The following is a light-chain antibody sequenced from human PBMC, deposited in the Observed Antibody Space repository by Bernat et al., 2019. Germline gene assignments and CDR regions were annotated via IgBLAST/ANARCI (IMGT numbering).Light chain of an antibody. Sequence: EIVLTQSPATLSLSPGERATLSYRASQSVSSYLAWYQQKPGQAPRLLIYDTSNRATGIPARFSGSGSGTDFTLTISGLEPEDFADYYCQQRSNWPITFGQGTRLELK. CDR1: QSVSSY. CDR3: QQRSNWPIT. CDR2: DTS. V-gene: IGKV3-11*01. J-gene: IGKJ5*01.